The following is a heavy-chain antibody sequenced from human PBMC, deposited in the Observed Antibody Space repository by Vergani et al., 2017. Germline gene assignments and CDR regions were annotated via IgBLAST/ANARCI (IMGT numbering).Heavy chain of an antibody. D-gene: IGHD3-22*01. J-gene: IGHJ4*02. CDR1: GFTFSGSA. CDR3: TTTYYDGSGYYRAYFDY. Sequence: EVQLVESGGGFVQPGGSLKLSCAASGFTFSGSAMHWVRQASGKGLEWVGRIRSKANSYATAYAASMKGRFTISRDDSKNMAFLQMSSLKSHDTAVYYCTTTYYDGSGYYRAYFDYWGQGTLVTVSA. V-gene: IGHV3-73*01. CDR2: IRSKANSYAT.